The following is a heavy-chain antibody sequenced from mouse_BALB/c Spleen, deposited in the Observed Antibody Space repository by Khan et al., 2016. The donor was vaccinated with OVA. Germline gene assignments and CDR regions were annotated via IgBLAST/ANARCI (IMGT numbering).Heavy chain of an antibody. D-gene: IGHD2-3*01. Sequence: QVQLQQSGAELVRPGSSVKISCKASGHAFSNYWMNWVKQRPGQGLEWIGQIYPGNGDTNYNGKFKGKATLTVDKSSSTAYMQLSSLTSEDSAVYFCAKEGYNGYCRAWFAYWGQGTLVTVSA. CDR1: GHAFSNYW. CDR3: AKEGYNGYCRAWFAY. V-gene: IGHV1-80*01. CDR2: IYPGNGDT. J-gene: IGHJ3*01.